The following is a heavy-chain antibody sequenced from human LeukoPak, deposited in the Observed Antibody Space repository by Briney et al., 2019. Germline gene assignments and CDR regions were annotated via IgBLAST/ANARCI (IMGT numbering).Heavy chain of an antibody. CDR2: ISGSAGST. CDR3: ASLDYFDSSDYGDY. D-gene: IGHD3-22*01. Sequence: GGFLRLSCAASGFTFNNYAMSWVRQAPGKGLEWVSAISGSAGSTYYADSVKGRFTISRDNSKNTLYLQMNSLRAEDTALYYCASLDYFDSSDYGDYWGQGTLVTVSS. V-gene: IGHV3-23*01. J-gene: IGHJ4*02. CDR1: GFTFNNYA.